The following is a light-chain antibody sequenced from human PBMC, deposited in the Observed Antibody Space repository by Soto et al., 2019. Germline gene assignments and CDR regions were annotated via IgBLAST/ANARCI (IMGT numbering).Light chain of an antibody. CDR3: QQYDTWPALT. CDR1: QSVRSN. Sequence: EIVMTQSPATLSVSPGDRATLSCRASQSVRSNLAWYQQKPGQAPRLLIFGASTRATGLPARFSGSGSGTEFTLTISSLQSEDFAVYYCQQYDTWPALTFGGGTKVEI. J-gene: IGKJ4*01. CDR2: GAS. V-gene: IGKV3-15*01.